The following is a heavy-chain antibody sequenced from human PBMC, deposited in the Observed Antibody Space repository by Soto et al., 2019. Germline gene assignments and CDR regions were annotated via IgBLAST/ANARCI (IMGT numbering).Heavy chain of an antibody. CDR3: AIHRWELGPTDY. CDR2: ISYDGGDK. CDR1: GFTFSSYT. J-gene: IGHJ4*02. Sequence: GGSLRLSCAASGFTFSSYTMHWVRQTPGRGLEWVADISYDGGDKYYADSVKGRFTISRDNFRKTLFLQMNSLRAEDTALYYCAIHRWELGPTDYWGQGTLVTVSS. D-gene: IGHD1-26*01. V-gene: IGHV3-30-3*01.